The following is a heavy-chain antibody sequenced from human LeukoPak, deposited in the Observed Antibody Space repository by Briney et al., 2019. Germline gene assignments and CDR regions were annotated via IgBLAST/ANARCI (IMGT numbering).Heavy chain of an antibody. V-gene: IGHV4-31*03. CDR1: GGSVSSGGYY. CDR2: IYYSGST. J-gene: IGHJ4*02. Sequence: SETLSLTCTVSGGSVSSGGYYWSWIRQHPGKGLEWIGYIYYSGSTYYNPSLKSRVTISVDTSKNQFSLKLSSVTAADTAVYYCARGLGLAVAGIDYWGQGTLVTVSS. CDR3: ARGLGLAVAGIDY. D-gene: IGHD6-19*01.